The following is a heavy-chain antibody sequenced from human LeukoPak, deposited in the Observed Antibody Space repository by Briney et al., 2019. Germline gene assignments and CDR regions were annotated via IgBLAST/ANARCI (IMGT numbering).Heavy chain of an antibody. J-gene: IGHJ4*02. CDR1: RFTFSSYA. Sequence: PGGSLRLSCAASRFTFSSYAMSWVRQAPGKGLEWISTITGSGTSTYYADFLKGRFTISRDNSKKTLYLQMNSLSADDTALYYCALRDYWGQGTLVTVSS. V-gene: IGHV3-23*01. CDR2: ITGSGTST. CDR3: ALRDY.